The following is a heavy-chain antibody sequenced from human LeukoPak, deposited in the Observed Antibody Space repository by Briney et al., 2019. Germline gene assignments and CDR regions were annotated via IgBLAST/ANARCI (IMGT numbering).Heavy chain of an antibody. V-gene: IGHV1-69*04. CDR3: AGDVDSGSYYGYYFDC. Sequence: SVKVSCEASGGTFSSYAISWVRQAPGQGLEWMGRIIPIFGIANYAQKFQGRVSITADKSTSTAYMELSSLRSEDTAVYYCAGDVDSGSYYGYYFDCWGQGTLVTVSS. J-gene: IGHJ4*02. CDR1: GGTFSSYA. CDR2: IIPIFGIA. D-gene: IGHD1-26*01.